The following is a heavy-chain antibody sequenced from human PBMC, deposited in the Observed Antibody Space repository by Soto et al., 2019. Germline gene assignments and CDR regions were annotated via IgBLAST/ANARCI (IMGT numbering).Heavy chain of an antibody. V-gene: IGHV3-11*01. D-gene: IGHD3-3*01. J-gene: IGHJ5*02. CDR3: ARGLWSSYLWVPWYDP. CDR1: GFTFSDYY. CDR2: ISSSGSTL. Sequence: GGSLRLSCAASGFTFSDYYMSWIRQAPGKGLEWVSYISSSGSTLYYAGPLKGRFTISRDNAKNSLYLQMNSLKAEDTAVYYCARGLWSSYLWVPWYDPWGQGTLVTVSS.